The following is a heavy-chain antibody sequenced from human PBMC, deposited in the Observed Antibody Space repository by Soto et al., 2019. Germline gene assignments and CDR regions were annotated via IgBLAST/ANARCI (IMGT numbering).Heavy chain of an antibody. V-gene: IGHV4-61*01. CDR3: ARGGRRSPGMDV. J-gene: IGHJ6*02. Sequence: PSETLSLTCTVSGGSVSGGSYYWNWIRQPPGKGLEWIGYIYYSGSSNYNPSLKSRVTISIDTSKNQFSLKLSSVTAADTAVYYCARGGRRSPGMDVWGQGTTVTVSS. CDR2: IYYSGSS. CDR1: GGSVSGGSYY.